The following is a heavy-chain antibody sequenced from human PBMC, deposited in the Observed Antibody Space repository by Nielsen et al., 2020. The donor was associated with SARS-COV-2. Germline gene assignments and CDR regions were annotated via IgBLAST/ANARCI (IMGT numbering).Heavy chain of an antibody. V-gene: IGHV3-66*01. CDR3: ARGPYTRYGMDV. CDR2: IYSGGST. D-gene: IGHD4-11*01. J-gene: IGHJ6*02. Sequence: GGSLRLSCEASGFTVSSNYMSWVRQAPGKGLEWVSVIYSGGSTYYADSVKGRFTISRDNSKNTLYLQMNSLRAEDTAVYYCARGPYTRYGMDVWGQGTTVTVSS. CDR1: GFTVSSNY.